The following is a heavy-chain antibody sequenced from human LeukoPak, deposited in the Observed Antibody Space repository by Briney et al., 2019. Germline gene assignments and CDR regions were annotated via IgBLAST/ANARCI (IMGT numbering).Heavy chain of an antibody. CDR2: VSSAGRYT. Sequence: GGSRRLSCAVSGLTFSNAWMSWVRQAPGKGLEWVSSVSSAGRYTYYSESLKGRFTVSRDDASSSLSLQMDSLRVEDSAVYYCARASILSRCFGRSCFAPLDYWGQGSLIAVSS. D-gene: IGHD3-3*01. CDR1: GLTFSNAW. CDR3: ARASILSRCFGRSCFAPLDY. V-gene: IGHV3-21*01. J-gene: IGHJ4*02.